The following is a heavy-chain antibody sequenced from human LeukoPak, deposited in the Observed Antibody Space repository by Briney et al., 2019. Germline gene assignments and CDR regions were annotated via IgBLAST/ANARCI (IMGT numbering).Heavy chain of an antibody. CDR2: ISAYNGNT. Sequence: GASVKVSCKASGYTFTSYGISWVRQAPGQGLEWMGWISAYNGNTNYAQKLQGRVTMTTDTSTSTAYMELRSLRSDDTAVYYCARDPIRYFDWLPYFDYWGQGTLVTVSS. J-gene: IGHJ4*02. CDR3: ARDPIRYFDWLPYFDY. CDR1: GYTFTSYG. V-gene: IGHV1-18*01. D-gene: IGHD3-9*01.